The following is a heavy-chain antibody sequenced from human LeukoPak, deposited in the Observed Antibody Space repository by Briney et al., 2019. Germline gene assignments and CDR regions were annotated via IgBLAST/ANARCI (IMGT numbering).Heavy chain of an antibody. D-gene: IGHD2-8*01. V-gene: IGHV3-43*01. J-gene: IGHJ4*02. Sequence: GGSLRLSCAASGFTFADYIMQWVRQPPGKALEWVSLISRDGTTTFYSGSLKGRFTISRDNSKGFLYLQMNSLRTEDTALYYCAKDIGTNTNGYDFGLWGQGTLVTVSS. CDR1: GFTFADYI. CDR3: AKDIGTNTNGYDFGL. CDR2: ISRDGTTT.